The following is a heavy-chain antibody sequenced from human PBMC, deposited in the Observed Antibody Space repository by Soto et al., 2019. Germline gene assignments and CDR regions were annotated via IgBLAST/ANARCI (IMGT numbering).Heavy chain of an antibody. CDR1: GYTFTSYY. CDR2: INPSGGST. D-gene: IGHD3-22*01. Sequence: AASVKVSCKASGYTFTSYYMHWVRQAPGQGLEWMGIINPSGGSTSYAQKFQGRVTMTRDTSTSTVYMELSSLRSEDTAVYYCARDYYYDSSGYYRIDYWGQGTLVTVSS. V-gene: IGHV1-46*01. J-gene: IGHJ4*02. CDR3: ARDYYYDSSGYYRIDY.